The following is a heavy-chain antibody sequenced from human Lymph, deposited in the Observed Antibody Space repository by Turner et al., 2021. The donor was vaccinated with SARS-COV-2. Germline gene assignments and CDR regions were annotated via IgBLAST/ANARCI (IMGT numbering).Heavy chain of an antibody. J-gene: IGHJ4*02. CDR2: INWSGGSI. V-gene: IGHV3-9*01. D-gene: IGHD1-26*01. CDR1: GFTFDDYA. Sequence: EVQLVESGRGLVQPGRSQRLSCSAPGFTFDDYAMHWVRQAPGKCLEWVSGINWSGGSIAYADSVKGRFTISRDNPKNSLYLQMNSLRAEDTAFYYCAKDLAGTYYSSFDYWGQGTLVTVSS. CDR3: AKDLAGTYYSSFDY.